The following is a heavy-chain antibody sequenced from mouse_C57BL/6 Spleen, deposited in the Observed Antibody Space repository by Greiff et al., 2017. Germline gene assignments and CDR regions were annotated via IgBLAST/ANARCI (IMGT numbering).Heavy chain of an antibody. CDR1: GYTFTSYG. CDR3: ARSGSWLTGTDYAMDY. D-gene: IGHD4-1*01. Sequence: VQVVESGAELARPGASVKLSCKASGYTFTSYGISWVKQRTGQGLEWIGEIYPRSGNTYYNEKFKGKATLTADKSSSTVYMELRSLTSEDSAVYFCARSGSWLTGTDYAMDYWGQGTSVTVSS. V-gene: IGHV1-81*01. CDR2: IYPRSGNT. J-gene: IGHJ4*01.